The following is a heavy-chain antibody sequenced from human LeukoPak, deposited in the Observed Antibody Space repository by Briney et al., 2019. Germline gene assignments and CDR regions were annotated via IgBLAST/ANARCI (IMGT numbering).Heavy chain of an antibody. CDR1: GFTFRSYE. J-gene: IGHJ5*01. Sequence: PGGSLRLSCAASGFTFRSYEMNWVRQAPGKGLECVSQISDSCITIHYAESVKGRFTISRDNAKNSLYLEMHSLRAEDTAVYYCARDLPWFDSWGQGTLVTVSS. CDR2: ISDSCITI. CDR3: ARDLPWFDS. V-gene: IGHV3-48*03.